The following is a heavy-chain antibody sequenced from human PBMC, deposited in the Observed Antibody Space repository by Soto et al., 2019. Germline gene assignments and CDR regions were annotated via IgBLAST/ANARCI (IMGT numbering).Heavy chain of an antibody. V-gene: IGHV5-51*01. Sequence: ESLKLSCRTCGYRFPSYWIAWVRQMPGKGLEWMGIIFPSDSDTRYSPYFQGQVTISADRSTSTVFLKWASLKASDTAVYFCARKDKSGYFNWFDPWGQGTLLTVS. D-gene: IGHD3-22*01. CDR3: ARKDKSGYFNWFDP. CDR2: IFPSDSDT. J-gene: IGHJ5*02. CDR1: GYRFPSYW.